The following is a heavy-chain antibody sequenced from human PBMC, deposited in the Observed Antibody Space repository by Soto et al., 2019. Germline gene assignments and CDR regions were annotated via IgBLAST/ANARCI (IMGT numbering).Heavy chain of an antibody. CDR3: ARGLLYATTYFDY. CDR1: GDTFTTNS. Sequence: QVQLVQSGAAVKKPGSSVQVSCKASGDTFTTNSLNWVRQAPGQGLEWMGGIIPVVGTTKYAQKYQDRVTITGDKSTNTAYMELSSLRSDDTAVYYCARGLLYATTYFDYWGQGTPVTVSS. D-gene: IGHD2-8*01. V-gene: IGHV1-69*06. CDR2: IIPVVGTT. J-gene: IGHJ4*02.